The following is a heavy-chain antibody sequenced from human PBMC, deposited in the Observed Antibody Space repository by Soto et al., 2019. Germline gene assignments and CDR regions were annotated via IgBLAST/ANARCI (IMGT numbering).Heavy chain of an antibody. CDR2: INHSGST. V-gene: IGHV4-34*01. D-gene: IGHD3-22*01. Sequence: SETLSLTCAVYGGSFSGYYWSWIRQPPGKGLEWIGEINHSGSTNYNPSLKSRVTISVDTSKNQFSLKLSSVTAADTAVYYCARGGRKWLLRYFDYWGQGTLVTVS. J-gene: IGHJ4*02. CDR3: ARGGRKWLLRYFDY. CDR1: GGSFSGYY.